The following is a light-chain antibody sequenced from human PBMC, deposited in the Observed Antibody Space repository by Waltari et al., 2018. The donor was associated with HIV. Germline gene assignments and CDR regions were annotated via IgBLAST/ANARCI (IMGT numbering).Light chain of an antibody. CDR2: CVN. J-gene: IGLJ3*02. CDR3: CSYAGSNSHWV. CDR1: SRYVNNYND. V-gene: IGLV2-11*01. Sequence: QSALTQPRSVSGSPGPSVTISCTGTSRYVNNYNDFSWYQHLPGEAPKLVIFCVNKRPSVVPDRFSGSSSGNTASLTIAGLQAEDEGHYYCCSYAGSNSHWVFGGGTKLTVL.